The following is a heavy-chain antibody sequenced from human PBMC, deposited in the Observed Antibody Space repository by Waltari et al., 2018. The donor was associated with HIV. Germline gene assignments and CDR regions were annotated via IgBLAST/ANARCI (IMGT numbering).Heavy chain of an antibody. CDR2: IKEDGSEI. Sequence: EVRLVDSGGGLVQPGGSLRVSCAASGFTFSRSGLTWVRPAQGKGLEWVANIKEDGSEIHYVDSVKGRFTISRDNAKDSLYLQMNSLRAEDTAVYYCARRQQLTDWGQGTLVTVSS. V-gene: IGHV3-7*01. D-gene: IGHD6-13*01. CDR3: ARRQQLTD. J-gene: IGHJ4*02. CDR1: GFTFSRSG.